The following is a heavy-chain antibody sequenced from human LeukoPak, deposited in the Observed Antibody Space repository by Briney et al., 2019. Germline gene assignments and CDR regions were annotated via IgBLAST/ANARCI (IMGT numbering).Heavy chain of an antibody. J-gene: IGHJ4*02. D-gene: IGHD3-22*01. CDR1: GFTFDDYA. CDR2: ISWNSGSI. V-gene: IGHV3-9*01. Sequence: GRSLRLSCAASGFTFDDYAMHWVRQAPGKGLEWVSGISWNSGSIGYADSVKGRFTISRDNAKNSLYLQMNSLRAEDTAVYYCARGLGYYYDSSGFVSAYWGQGTLATVSS. CDR3: ARGLGYYYDSSGFVSAY.